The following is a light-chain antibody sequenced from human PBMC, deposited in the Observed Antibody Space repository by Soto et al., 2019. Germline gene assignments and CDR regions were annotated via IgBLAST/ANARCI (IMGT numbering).Light chain of an antibody. CDR3: CSYSSNTTLEV. V-gene: IGLV2-14*01. CDR1: SSDVGGYDY. CDR2: EVS. J-gene: IGLJ3*02. Sequence: QSVLTQPASVSGSPGQSITISCTGTSSDVGGYDYVSWYQQYPGKAPKLMIYEVSNRPSGVSNRFSGSKSGNTASLTISGLQAEDEADYYCCSYSSNTTLEVFGGGTKVTVL.